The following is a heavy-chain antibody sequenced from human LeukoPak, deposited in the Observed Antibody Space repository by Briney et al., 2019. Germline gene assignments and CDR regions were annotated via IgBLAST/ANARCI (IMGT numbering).Heavy chain of an antibody. CDR3: ARRAIAMVRGVIKYYYYMDV. V-gene: IGHV4-38-2*02. Sequence: PSETLFLTCTVSGYSISSGYYWGWIRQPPGKGLEWIGEINHSGSTNYNPSLKSRVTISVDTSKNQFSLKLSSVTAADTAVYYCARRAIAMVRGVIKYYYYMDVWGQGTVVTVSS. CDR2: INHSGST. D-gene: IGHD3-10*01. J-gene: IGHJ6*03. CDR1: GYSISSGYY.